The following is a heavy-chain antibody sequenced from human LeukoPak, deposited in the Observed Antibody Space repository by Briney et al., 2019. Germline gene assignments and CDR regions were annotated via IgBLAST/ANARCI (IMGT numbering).Heavy chain of an antibody. CDR1: GFTFSSYA. D-gene: IGHD3-10*01. V-gene: IGHV3-23*01. J-gene: IGHJ4*02. CDR3: AKAKLLWFGESQYYFDY. CDR2: ISGSGGST. Sequence: GGSLRLSCAASGFTFSSYAMSWVRQAPGKELEWVSAISGSGGSTYYADSVKGRFTISRDNSKNTLYLQMNSLRAEDTAVYYCAKAKLLWFGESQYYFDYWGQGTLVTVSS.